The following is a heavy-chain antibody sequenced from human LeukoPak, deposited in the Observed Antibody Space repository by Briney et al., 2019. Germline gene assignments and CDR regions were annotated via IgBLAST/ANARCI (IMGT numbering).Heavy chain of an antibody. Sequence: SETLSLTCTVSGGSISSYYWSWIRQPPGKGLEWIGYIYYSGSTNYNPSPKSRVTISVDTSKNQFSLKLSSVTAADTAVYYRARDGRHFWSGYYPYYFDYWGQGTLVTVSS. D-gene: IGHD3-3*02. J-gene: IGHJ4*02. CDR1: GGSISSYY. CDR3: ARDGRHFWSGYYPYYFDY. CDR2: IYYSGST. V-gene: IGHV4-59*01.